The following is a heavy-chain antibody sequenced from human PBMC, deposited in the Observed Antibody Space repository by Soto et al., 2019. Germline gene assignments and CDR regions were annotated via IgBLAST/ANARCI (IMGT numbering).Heavy chain of an antibody. J-gene: IGHJ6*02. V-gene: IGHV1-46*01. CDR2: INPSGGST. CDR3: ARDRYDILTGTLPPYYYYGMDV. Sequence: EASVKVSCKASGYTFTSYYMHWVRQAPGQGLEWIGIINPSGGSTSYAQKFQGRVTMTRDTSTSIVYMELSSLRSEDTAVYYCARDRYDILTGTLPPYYYYGMDVWGQGTTVTVSS. D-gene: IGHD3-9*01. CDR1: GYTFTSYY.